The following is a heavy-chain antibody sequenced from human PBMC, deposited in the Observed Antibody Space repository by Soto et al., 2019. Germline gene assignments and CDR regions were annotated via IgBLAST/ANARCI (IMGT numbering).Heavy chain of an antibody. CDR3: ARLARGYCSGGSCYHSTWFDP. D-gene: IGHD2-15*01. Sequence: PSETLSLTCTVSGGSISSYYWSWIRQPPGKGLEWIGYIYYSGSTNYNPSLKSRVTISVDTSKNQFSLKLSSVTAADTAVYYCARLARGYCSGGSCYHSTWFDPWGQGTLVTVSS. CDR1: GGSISSYY. CDR2: IYYSGST. J-gene: IGHJ5*02. V-gene: IGHV4-59*01.